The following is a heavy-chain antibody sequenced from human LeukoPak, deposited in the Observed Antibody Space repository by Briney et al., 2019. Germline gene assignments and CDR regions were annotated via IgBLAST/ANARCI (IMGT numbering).Heavy chain of an antibody. J-gene: IGHJ4*02. D-gene: IGHD6-13*01. Sequence: SETLSLTCTVSGGSISSGGYYWSWIRQHPGKGLEWIGYIYYSGSTYYNPSLKSRVTISVDTSKNQFSLKLSSVTAADTAVYYCARATTRQLVFDYWGQGTLVTVSS. CDR2: IYYSGST. CDR3: ARATTRQLVFDY. V-gene: IGHV4-31*03. CDR1: GGSISSGGYY.